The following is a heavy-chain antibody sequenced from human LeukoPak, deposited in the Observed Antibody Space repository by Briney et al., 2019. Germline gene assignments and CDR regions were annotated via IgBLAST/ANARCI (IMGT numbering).Heavy chain of an antibody. V-gene: IGHV3-23*01. CDR1: GFTFSSYA. Sequence: GGSLRLSCAASGFTFSSYAMTWVRQVPGKGLEWVSTISAGGGSTDYADSVKGRFTISRENSQNTLYLQMNSLRAEDTAVYYCARESSYYYDSSGYYSDAFDIWGQGTMVTVSS. D-gene: IGHD3-22*01. CDR2: ISAGGGST. J-gene: IGHJ3*02. CDR3: ARESSYYYDSSGYYSDAFDI.